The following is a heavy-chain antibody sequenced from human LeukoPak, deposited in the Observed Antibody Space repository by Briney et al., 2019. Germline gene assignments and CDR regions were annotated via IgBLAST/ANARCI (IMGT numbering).Heavy chain of an antibody. Sequence: SVKVSCKASGGTFSSYTISWVRQAPGQGLEWMGRIIPILGIANYAQKFQGRVTITADKSTSTAYMELSSLRSEDTAVYYCARVGPSPYYDFWSGILDVWGEGTTVTVSS. CDR1: GGTFSSYT. CDR3: ARVGPSPYYDFWSGILDV. V-gene: IGHV1-69*02. CDR2: IIPILGIA. J-gene: IGHJ6*04. D-gene: IGHD3-3*01.